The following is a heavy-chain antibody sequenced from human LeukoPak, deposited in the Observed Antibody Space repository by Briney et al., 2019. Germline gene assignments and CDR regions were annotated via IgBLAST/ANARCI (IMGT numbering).Heavy chain of an antibody. J-gene: IGHJ4*02. Sequence: SETLSLTCAVYGGSFSGYYWSWIRQPPGKGLEWIGEINHSGSTNYNPSLKSRVTMSVDTPKNQFSLKLSSVTAADTAVYYCARNGGNSGRSDYWGQGTLVTVSS. D-gene: IGHD4-23*01. CDR1: GGSFSGYY. CDR3: ARNGGNSGRSDY. CDR2: INHSGST. V-gene: IGHV4-34*01.